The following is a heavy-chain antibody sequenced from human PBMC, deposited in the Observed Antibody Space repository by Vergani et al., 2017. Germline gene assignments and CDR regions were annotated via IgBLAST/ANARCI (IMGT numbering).Heavy chain of an antibody. V-gene: IGHV4-38-2*02. J-gene: IGHJ4*02. D-gene: IGHD3-16*01. CDR2: IYHSGDT. CDR3: GRDRVGGWGSFGDY. Sequence: QVQLQESGPGLVKPSETLTLTCDVSDSSIMTNPYWGWFRQSPGKGLEWLGCIYHSGDTHYNSSLKSRVTISVDTSNNQFTLKLSSVTAADTAVYYCGRDRVGGWGSFGDYWGQGTLVTVSS. CDR1: DSSIMTNPY.